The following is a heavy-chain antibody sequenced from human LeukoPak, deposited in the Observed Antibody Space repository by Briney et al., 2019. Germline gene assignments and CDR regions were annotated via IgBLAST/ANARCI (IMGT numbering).Heavy chain of an antibody. CDR3: ANSIDRYYFQY. D-gene: IGHD2/OR15-2a*01. CDR1: GFTFSSYW. J-gene: IGHJ4*02. CDR2: INHNGNVN. V-gene: IGHV3-7*03. Sequence: GGSLRLSCAASGFTFSSYWMNWARQAPGKGLEWVASINHNGNVNYYVDSVKGRFTISRDNAKNSLYPQMSNLRAEDTAVYYCANSIDRYYFQYWGQGTLVTVSS.